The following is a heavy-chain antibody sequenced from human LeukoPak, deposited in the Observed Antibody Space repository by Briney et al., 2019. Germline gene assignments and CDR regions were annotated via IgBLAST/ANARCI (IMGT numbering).Heavy chain of an antibody. CDR2: IWYDGSNK. J-gene: IGHJ4*02. V-gene: IGHV3-33*01. CDR3: ARDRGNAYYFDY. CDR1: GFTFSSYG. Sequence: GGSLRLSCAASGFTFSSYGMHWVRQAPGKGLEWVAVIWYDGSNKYYADSVKGRFAISRDNSKNTLYLQMNSLRAEDTAVYYCARDRGNAYYFDYWGQGTLVTVSS.